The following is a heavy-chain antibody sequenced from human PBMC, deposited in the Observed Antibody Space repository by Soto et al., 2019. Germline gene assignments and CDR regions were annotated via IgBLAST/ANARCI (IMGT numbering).Heavy chain of an antibody. CDR1: GYTFTSYG. CDR3: AREPSGYDSSGYIDY. D-gene: IGHD3-22*01. V-gene: IGHV1-18*01. CDR2: ISAYNGNT. Sequence: ASVKVSCKASGYTFTSYGISGVRQAPGQGLEWMGWISAYNGNTNYAQKLQGRVTMTTDTSTSTAYMELRSLRSDDTAVYYCAREPSGYDSSGYIDYWGQGTLVTVSS. J-gene: IGHJ4*02.